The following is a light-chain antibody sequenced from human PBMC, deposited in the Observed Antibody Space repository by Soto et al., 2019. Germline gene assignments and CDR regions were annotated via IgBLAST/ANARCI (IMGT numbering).Light chain of an antibody. Sequence: EIVMPQSPAILTVSPGERAALSCRASQSVSSKLAWYRQRPGQAPRLVIYDTSTRATGIPDRFSGSGSGTDFTLTISRLEPEDFAVYYGQQYGSSPPWTFGQGTKVDI. CDR2: DTS. CDR3: QQYGSSPPWT. CDR1: QSVSSK. J-gene: IGKJ1*01. V-gene: IGKV3-20*01.